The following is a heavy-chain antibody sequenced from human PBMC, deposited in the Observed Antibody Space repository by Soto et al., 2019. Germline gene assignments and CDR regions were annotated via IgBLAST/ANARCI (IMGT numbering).Heavy chain of an antibody. Sequence: HSERMSLTSTVSGGSISSYYWGWIRQPPGKGLEWIGYIYYSGSTNYNPSLKSRVTISVDTSKNQFSLKLSSVTAADTAVYYCARAAVYYDILTGYYTPRGRDLDYWGQGTLVTVSS. CDR3: ARAAVYYDILTGYYTPRGRDLDY. CDR1: GGSISSYY. CDR2: IYYSGST. D-gene: IGHD3-9*01. J-gene: IGHJ4*02. V-gene: IGHV4-59*01.